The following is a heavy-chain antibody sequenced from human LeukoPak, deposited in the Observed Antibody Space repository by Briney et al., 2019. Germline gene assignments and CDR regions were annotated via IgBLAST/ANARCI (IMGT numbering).Heavy chain of an antibody. V-gene: IGHV1-69*05. CDR2: IIPIFGTA. CDR1: GGTFSSYA. CDR3: ARDPVGASLAGLFH. Sequence: SVKVSCKASGGTFSSYAISWVRQAPGQGLEWIGRIIPIFGTANYAQKFQGRVTITTDESTSTAYMELSSLRSEDTAVYYCARDPVGASLAGLFHWSQGTLVTVSS. J-gene: IGHJ4*02. D-gene: IGHD1-26*01.